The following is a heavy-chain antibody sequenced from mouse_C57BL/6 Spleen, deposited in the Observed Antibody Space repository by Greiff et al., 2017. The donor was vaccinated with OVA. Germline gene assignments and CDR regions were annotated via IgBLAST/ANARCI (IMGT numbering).Heavy chain of an antibody. Sequence: QVQLQQSGAELVKPGASVKISCKASGYAFSSYWMNWVKQRPGKGLEWIGQIYPGDGDTNYNGKFKGKATLTADKSSSTAYMQLSSLTSEDSAVYFCARKYLITGDAMDYWGQGTSVTVSS. D-gene: IGHD1-1*01. J-gene: IGHJ4*01. CDR3: ARKYLITGDAMDY. CDR2: IYPGDGDT. V-gene: IGHV1-80*01. CDR1: GYAFSSYW.